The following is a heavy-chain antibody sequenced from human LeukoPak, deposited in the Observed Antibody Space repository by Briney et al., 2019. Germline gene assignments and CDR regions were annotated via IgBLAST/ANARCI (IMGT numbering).Heavy chain of an antibody. D-gene: IGHD6-19*01. J-gene: IGHJ4*02. CDR1: RGTFSSYA. V-gene: IGHV1-69*05. CDR2: IIPIFGTA. Sequence: GSSVKVSCTASRGTFSSYAISWVRQAPGQGLEWMGGIIPIFGTANYAQKFQGRVTITTDESTSTAYMELSSLRSEDTAVYYCARSRSGWPLDYWGQGTLVTVSS. CDR3: ARSRSGWPLDY.